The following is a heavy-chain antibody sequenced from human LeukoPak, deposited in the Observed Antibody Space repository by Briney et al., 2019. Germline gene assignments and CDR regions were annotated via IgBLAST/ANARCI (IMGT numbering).Heavy chain of an antibody. V-gene: IGHV3-21*01. CDR2: ISNSSSYI. CDR1: DFTFSNYV. D-gene: IGHD4-17*01. J-gene: IGHJ4*02. CDR3: ARDRLVMTTATFDY. Sequence: PGGSLRLSRAASDFTFSNYVMSWVRQAPGKGVVDVSSISNSSSYIYYADSVKGRFTIARDNAKNSLYLQMNSLRAEDTAVYYCARDRLVMTTATFDYWGQGTLVTVSS.